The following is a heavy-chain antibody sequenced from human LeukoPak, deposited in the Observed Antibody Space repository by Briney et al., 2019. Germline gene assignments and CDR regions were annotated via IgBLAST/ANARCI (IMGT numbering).Heavy chain of an antibody. J-gene: IGHJ1*01. CDR1: GFTFSSYG. Sequence: GGSLRLSCAASGFTFSSYGMHWVRQAPGKGLEWVAFIRYDGSNKYYADSVKGRFTISRDNSKNTLYLQMNSLRAEDTAVYYCAKDKSLRYFDWLQYFQHWGQGTLVTVSS. CDR3: AKDKSLRYFDWLQYFQH. V-gene: IGHV3-30*02. D-gene: IGHD3-9*01. CDR2: IRYDGSNK.